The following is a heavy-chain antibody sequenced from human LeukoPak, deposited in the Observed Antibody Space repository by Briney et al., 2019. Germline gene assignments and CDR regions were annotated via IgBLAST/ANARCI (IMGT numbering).Heavy chain of an antibody. D-gene: IGHD2-21*01. J-gene: IGHJ3*01. Sequence: GTSLRLSCAASGFTLSTYAMHWVRQPPGKGLEWVATVWYGGRTKEYTDSVKGRFTISRDDGKNSLYLQMNSLRPEDTALYSCARAYFGIPTSQGRDQFVFWVQGTMDTV. CDR3: ARAYFGIPTSQGRDQFVF. CDR1: GFTLSTYA. CDR2: VWYGGRTK. V-gene: IGHV3-30*04.